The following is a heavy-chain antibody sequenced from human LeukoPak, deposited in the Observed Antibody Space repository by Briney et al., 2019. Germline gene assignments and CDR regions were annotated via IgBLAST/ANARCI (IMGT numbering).Heavy chain of an antibody. Sequence: SETLSLTCTVSNGSISTDFYWGWIRQPPGKGLEWIGSVSYSGTTYYNPSLKSRVTISVDTSKNQFSLKLSSVTAADTAVYYCARGDYDILTGYYAAPGYYYMDVWGKGTTVTVSS. J-gene: IGHJ6*03. D-gene: IGHD3-9*01. CDR2: VSYSGTT. CDR1: NGSISTDFY. CDR3: ARGDYDILTGYYAAPGYYYMDV. V-gene: IGHV4-39*07.